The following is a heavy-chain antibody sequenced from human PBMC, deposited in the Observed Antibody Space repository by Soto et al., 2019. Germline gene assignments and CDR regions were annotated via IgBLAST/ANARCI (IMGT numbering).Heavy chain of an antibody. D-gene: IGHD1-1*01. Sequence: SETLSLTCTVSGGSISSSSYYWGWIRQPPGKGLEWIGSIYYSGSTYYNPSLKSRVTISVDTSKNQFSLKLSSVTAADTAVYYCARRTTGTTWRTGSFDYWGQGTLVTVSS. J-gene: IGHJ4*02. V-gene: IGHV4-39*01. CDR1: GGSISSSSYY. CDR3: ARRTTGTTWRTGSFDY. CDR2: IYYSGST.